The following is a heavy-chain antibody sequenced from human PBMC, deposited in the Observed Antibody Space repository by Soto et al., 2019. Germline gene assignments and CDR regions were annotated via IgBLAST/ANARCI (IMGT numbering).Heavy chain of an antibody. D-gene: IGHD3-3*01. J-gene: IGHJ4*02. V-gene: IGHV3-33*01. CDR3: ARSYDLWSGLDY. Sequence: QVQLVESGGGVVQPGRSLRLSCAASGFTFSSYGMHWVRQAPGKGLEWVAVIWYDGSNKYYADSVKGRFTISRDNSKNTLYLQMNSLRAEDTAVYYCARSYDLWSGLDYWGQGTLVTVSS. CDR2: IWYDGSNK. CDR1: GFTFSSYG.